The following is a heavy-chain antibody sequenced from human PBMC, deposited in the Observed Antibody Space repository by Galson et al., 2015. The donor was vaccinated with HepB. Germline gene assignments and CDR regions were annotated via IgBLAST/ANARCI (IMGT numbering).Heavy chain of an antibody. CDR3: ARDASVGYTSGHPYYFDY. Sequence: CAISGDSVSSNSAAWHWIRQSPSRGLEWLGRTYYRSRWYYEYAVSVKSRVTINPDTSENQFSLQLNSVTTEDTAVYYCARDASVGYTSGHPYYFDYWGQGTLVTVSS. V-gene: IGHV6-1*01. CDR1: GDSVSSNSAA. J-gene: IGHJ4*02. D-gene: IGHD5-18*01. CDR2: TYYRSRWYY.